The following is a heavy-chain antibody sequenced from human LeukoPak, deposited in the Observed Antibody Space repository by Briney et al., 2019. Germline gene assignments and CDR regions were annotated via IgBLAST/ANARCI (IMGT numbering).Heavy chain of an antibody. CDR1: GYTFTSYG. CDR2: ISAYNGNT. D-gene: IGHD5-18*01. CDR3: ARGRRGYGQAADFDY. V-gene: IGHV1-18*01. J-gene: IGHJ4*02. Sequence: ASVKVSCKASGYTFTSYGISWVRQAPGQGLEWMGWISAYNGNTNYAQKLQGRVTMTTDTSTSTAYMELRSLRSDDTAVYYCARGRRGYGQAADFDYWGQGTLVTVSS.